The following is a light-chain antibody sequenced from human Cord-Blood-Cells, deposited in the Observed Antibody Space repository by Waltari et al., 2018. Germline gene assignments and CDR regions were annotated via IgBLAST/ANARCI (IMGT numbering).Light chain of an antibody. Sequence: DIVLTQTLLPLSVTPGKPASIPCKSSQSLLHSDGKTYFYWYLPKPGQSLQLLIYEVSSRFSGVPDRFSGSGSGTDFTLKISRVEAECVGVYYCMQGIHLARYTFGQGTKLEIK. CDR3: MQGIHLARYT. J-gene: IGKJ2*01. CDR1: QSLLHSDGKTY. V-gene: IGKV2-29*02. CDR2: EVS.